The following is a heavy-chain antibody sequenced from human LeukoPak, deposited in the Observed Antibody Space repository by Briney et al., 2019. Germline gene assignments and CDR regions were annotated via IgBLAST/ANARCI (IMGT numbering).Heavy chain of an antibody. CDR3: ARHDYYDSSGYYPDAFDI. Sequence: GASVKVSCKASGYTFTGYYMHRVRQAPGQGLEWMGWINPNSGGTNYAQKFQGRVTMTRDTSISTAYMELSRLRSDDTAVYYCARHDYYDSSGYYPDAFDIWGQGTMVTVSS. CDR1: GYTFTGYY. V-gene: IGHV1-2*02. CDR2: INPNSGGT. J-gene: IGHJ3*02. D-gene: IGHD3-22*01.